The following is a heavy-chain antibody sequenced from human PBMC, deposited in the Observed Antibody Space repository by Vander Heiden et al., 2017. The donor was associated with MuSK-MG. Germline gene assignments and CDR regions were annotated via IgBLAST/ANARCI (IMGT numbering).Heavy chain of an antibody. CDR1: GYTFTGYY. J-gene: IGHJ4*02. CDR3: ARTLRGIVDY. D-gene: IGHD3-16*01. V-gene: IGHV1-2*06. CDR2: IKPNSGGT. Sequence: QVQLVQSGAEVKKPGASVKVSCKASGYTFTGYYMHWVRQAPGQGLEWMGRIKPNSGGTNEAQKFQGRVTMTRDTSISTAYMEMRRLRSDDTAVYDGARTLRGIVDYWGQGTLVTVYS.